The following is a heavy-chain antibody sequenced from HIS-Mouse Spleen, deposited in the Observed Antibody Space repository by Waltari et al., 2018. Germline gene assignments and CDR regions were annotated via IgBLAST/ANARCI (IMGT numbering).Heavy chain of an antibody. CDR1: GFTFSSYW. D-gene: IGHD1-1*01. V-gene: IGHV3-74*01. J-gene: IGHJ3*02. Sequence: EVQLVESGGGLVQPGGSLRLPCAVSGFTFSSYWMHWVRQAPGKGLVWVSRINSDGSSTSYADSVKGRFTISRDNAKNTLYLQMNSLRAEDTAVYYCARDLELDAFDIWGQGTMVTVSS. CDR2: INSDGSST. CDR3: ARDLELDAFDI.